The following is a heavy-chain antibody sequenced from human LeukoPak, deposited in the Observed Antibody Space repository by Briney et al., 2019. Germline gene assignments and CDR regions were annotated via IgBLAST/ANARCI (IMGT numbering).Heavy chain of an antibody. D-gene: IGHD3-22*01. CDR1: GFTFSSYS. CDR3: ARDQTADYYDSSGYLNYFDY. CDR2: ISSSSSYI. Sequence: GGSLRLSCAASGFTFSSYSMNWVRQAPGKGLEWVPSISSSSSYIYYADSVKGRFTISRDNAKNSLYLQMNSLRAEDTAVYYCARDQTADYYDSSGYLNYFDYWGQGTLVTVSS. V-gene: IGHV3-21*01. J-gene: IGHJ4*02.